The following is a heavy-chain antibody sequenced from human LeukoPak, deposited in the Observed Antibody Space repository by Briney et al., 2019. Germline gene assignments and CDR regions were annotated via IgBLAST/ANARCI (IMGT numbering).Heavy chain of an antibody. D-gene: IGHD4-23*01. CDR2: ISRSSSII. V-gene: IGHV3-48*01. CDR3: AREGAVTTTVVTTGADAFDS. CDR1: GFTFSNYT. J-gene: IGHJ3*02. Sequence: PGGSLRLSCAASGFTFSNYTMNWVRQAPGKGLEWISYISRSSSIIYYADSVKGRFTISRDNAKNSLFLQMNSLGAEDTAVYYCAREGAVTTTVVTTGADAFDSWGQGTMVAVSS.